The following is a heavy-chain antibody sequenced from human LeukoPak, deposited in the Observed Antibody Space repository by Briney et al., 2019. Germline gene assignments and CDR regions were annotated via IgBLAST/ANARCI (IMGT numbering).Heavy chain of an antibody. CDR2: INWNGGRT. J-gene: IGHJ6*03. CDR3: ARDVEPYYYYYMDG. D-gene: IGHD1-26*01. V-gene: IGHV3-20*04. CDR1: GFTFDDYG. Sequence: GGSLRLSCAASGFTFDDYGMSWVRQAPGKGLEWVSGINWNGGRTGYADSVKGRFTISRDNAKNSLYLQMNSLRAEDTALYYCARDVEPYYYYYMDGWGKGTTVTVSS.